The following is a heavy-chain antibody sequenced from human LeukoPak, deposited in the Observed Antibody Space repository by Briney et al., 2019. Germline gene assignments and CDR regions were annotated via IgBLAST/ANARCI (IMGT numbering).Heavy chain of an antibody. J-gene: IGHJ4*02. D-gene: IGHD6-13*01. CDR2: IKQDGSAK. CDR1: GFTFSSYW. Sequence: GGSLRLSCAASGFTFSSYWMSWVRQAPGKGMEWVANIKQDGSAKYYVDSVKGRFTISRDNAKNSLYLQMSSLRAEDTAVYYCARDSYSSSWSGLFDYWGQGTLVTVSS. V-gene: IGHV3-7*01. CDR3: ARDSYSSSWSGLFDY.